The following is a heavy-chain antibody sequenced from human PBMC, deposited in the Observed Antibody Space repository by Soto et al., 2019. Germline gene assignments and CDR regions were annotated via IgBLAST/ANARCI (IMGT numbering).Heavy chain of an antibody. Sequence: ASVKVSCKASGYTFTSYYMHWVRQAPGQGLEWMGIINPSGGGTSYAQKFQGRVTMTRDTSTSTVYMELSSLRSEDTAVYYCARDPLATRGYSYGYGDYYYYYGMDVWGQGTTVTVSS. V-gene: IGHV1-46*01. CDR1: GYTFTSYY. CDR2: INPSGGGT. J-gene: IGHJ6*02. CDR3: ARDPLATRGYSYGYGDYYYYYGMDV. D-gene: IGHD5-18*01.